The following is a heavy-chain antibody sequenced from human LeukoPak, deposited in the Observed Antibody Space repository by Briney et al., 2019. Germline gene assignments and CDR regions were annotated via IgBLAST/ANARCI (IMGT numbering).Heavy chain of an antibody. CDR1: GFTFSSYE. J-gene: IGHJ4*02. Sequence: PGGSLRLSCAASGFTFSSYEMNWVRWAPGKGLEWVSYISSSGSTIYYADSVKGRLTISRDNAKNSLYLQMNSLRAEDTAVYYCAREGGTTLRFLEWLTYFDYWGQGTLVTVSS. D-gene: IGHD3-3*01. CDR2: ISSSGSTI. CDR3: AREGGTTLRFLEWLTYFDY. V-gene: IGHV3-48*03.